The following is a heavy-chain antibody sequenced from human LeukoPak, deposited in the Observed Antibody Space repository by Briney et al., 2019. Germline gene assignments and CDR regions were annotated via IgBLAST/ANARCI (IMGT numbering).Heavy chain of an antibody. Sequence: GGSLRLSCAASGLTFSSYAMSWVCQAPGKGLEGVSYISSSGSTIYYAGSVKGAFTISRENAKNSLYLQMNSLRAEDTAVYYCAELGITMIGGVWGKGTTVTISS. CDR1: GLTFSSYA. CDR2: ISSSGSTI. J-gene: IGHJ6*04. D-gene: IGHD3-10*02. CDR3: AELGITMIGGV. V-gene: IGHV3-48*03.